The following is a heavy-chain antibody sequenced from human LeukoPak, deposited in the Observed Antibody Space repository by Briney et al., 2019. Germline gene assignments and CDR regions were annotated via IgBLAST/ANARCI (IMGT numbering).Heavy chain of an antibody. CDR1: EYTFTGYY. V-gene: IGHV1-2*02. D-gene: IGHD6-19*01. CDR2: INPHSGDT. Sequence: PRASVKVSCKASEYTFTGYYLHWVRQAPGQGLEWMGWINPHSGDTDYAQKFQGRVTMTRDTSISTAYMELSRLRSDDTAVYYCARGYSSGPEYWGQGTLVTVSS. CDR3: ARGYSSGPEY. J-gene: IGHJ4*02.